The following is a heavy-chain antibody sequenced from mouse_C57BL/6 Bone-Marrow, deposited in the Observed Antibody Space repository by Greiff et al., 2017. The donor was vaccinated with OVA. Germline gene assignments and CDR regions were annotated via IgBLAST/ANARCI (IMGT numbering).Heavy chain of an antibody. D-gene: IGHD1-1*01. J-gene: IGHJ4*01. CDR3: ARTEGSSYVPYAMDY. V-gene: IGHV2-2*01. CDR2: IWSGGST. Sequence: VQRVESGPGLVQPSQSLSITCTVSGFSLTSYGVHWVRQSPGKGLEWLGVIWSGGSTDYNAAFISRLSISKDNSKSQVFFKMNSLQADDTAIYYCARTEGSSYVPYAMDYWGQGTSVTVSS. CDR1: GFSLTSYG.